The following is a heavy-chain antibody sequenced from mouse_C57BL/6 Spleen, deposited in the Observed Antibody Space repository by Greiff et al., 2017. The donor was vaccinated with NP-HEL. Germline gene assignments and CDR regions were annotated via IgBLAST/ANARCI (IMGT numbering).Heavy chain of an antibody. D-gene: IGHD2-5*01. CDR2: IYPGDGDT. CDR3: ARLDSNYDWFAY. CDR1: GYAFSSYW. J-gene: IGHJ3*01. V-gene: IGHV1-80*01. Sequence: QVQLKESGAELVKPGASVKISCKASGYAFSSYWMNWVKQRPGTGLEWIGQIYPGDGDTNYNGKFKGKAPLTADKSSSTAYMQLSSLTSEDSAVDFWARLDSNYDWFAYWGQGTLVTVSA.